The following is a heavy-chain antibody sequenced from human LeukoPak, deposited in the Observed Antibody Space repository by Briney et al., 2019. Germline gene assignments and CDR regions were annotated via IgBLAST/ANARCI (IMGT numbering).Heavy chain of an antibody. CDR2: IYYSGST. D-gene: IGHD2-21*02. CDR1: GGSISSYY. CDR3: ARVGVVVTAGAFDI. J-gene: IGHJ3*02. Sequence: NPSETLSLTCTVSGGSISSYYWSWIRQPPGKGLEWIGYIYYSGSTNYNPSLKSRVTISVDTSKNQFSLKLSSVTAADTAVYYCARVGVVVTAGAFDIWGQGTMVTVSS. V-gene: IGHV4-59*01.